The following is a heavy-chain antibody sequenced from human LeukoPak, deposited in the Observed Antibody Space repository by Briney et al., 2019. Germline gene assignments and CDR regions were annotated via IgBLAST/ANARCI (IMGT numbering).Heavy chain of an antibody. CDR2: LHGSAAI. CDR1: GDSISDYY. D-gene: IGHD5-12*01. J-gene: IGHJ6*02. Sequence: SETLSLTCDIFGDSISDYYWSWLRQPAEKGLEWIGRLHGSAAIKYNPSLRSRLGLSGDTSKNQFSLKLTSVTAADTAVYYCAREARLASAAGLDVWGQGTMVTVS. CDR3: AREARLASAAGLDV. V-gene: IGHV4-4*07.